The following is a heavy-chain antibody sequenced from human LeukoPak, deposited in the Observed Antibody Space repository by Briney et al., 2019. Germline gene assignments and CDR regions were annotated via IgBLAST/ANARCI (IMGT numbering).Heavy chain of an antibody. V-gene: IGHV4-39*01. CDR3: AKYYYGSGSYSDY. Sequence: SETLSLTCTVSGGSISSSSYYWGWIRQPPGKGLEWIGSIYYSGSTYYNPSLKSRVTMSVDTSKNQFSLKLSSVTAADTAVYYCAKYYYGSGSYSDYWGQGTLVTVSS. D-gene: IGHD3-10*01. J-gene: IGHJ4*02. CDR1: GGSISSSSYY. CDR2: IYYSGST.